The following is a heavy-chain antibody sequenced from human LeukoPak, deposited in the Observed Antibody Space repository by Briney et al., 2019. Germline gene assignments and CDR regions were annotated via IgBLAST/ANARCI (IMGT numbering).Heavy chain of an antibody. J-gene: IGHJ4*02. V-gene: IGHV3-30*02. CDR2: IRYDGSNK. Sequence: GGSLRLSCAASGFTFSSYGMHWVRQAPGKGLEWVAFIRYDGSNKYYADSVKGRFTISRDNSKNTLYPQMNSLRAEDTAVYYCAKDPYCSSGSCAVFDYWGQGTLVTVSS. CDR1: GFTFSSYG. CDR3: AKDPYCSSGSCAVFDY. D-gene: IGHD2-15*01.